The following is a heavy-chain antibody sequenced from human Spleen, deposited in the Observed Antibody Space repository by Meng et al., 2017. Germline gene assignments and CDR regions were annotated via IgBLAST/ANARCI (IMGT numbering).Heavy chain of an antibody. J-gene: IGHJ4*02. Sequence: GESLKISCAASEFTFTTYTMTWVRQAPGRGLEWVSVIYSGGNTYYADSVKGRFTISRDNSKNTVFLHINSLRPEDTAVYYCARSPIDKYDLSALPLDYWGQGTLVTVSS. CDR3: ARSPIDKYDLSALPLDY. CDR1: EFTFTTYT. D-gene: IGHD3-22*01. V-gene: IGHV3-66*02. CDR2: IYSGGNT.